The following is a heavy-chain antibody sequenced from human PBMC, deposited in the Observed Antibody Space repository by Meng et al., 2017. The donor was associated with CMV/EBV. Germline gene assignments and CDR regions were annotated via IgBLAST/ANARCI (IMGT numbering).Heavy chain of an antibody. CDR3: ASEVGATTAFDS. D-gene: IGHD1-26*01. V-gene: IGHV4-4*02. CDR1: GCPIRSRTW. J-gene: IGHJ4*02. Sequence: TSVVSGCPIRSRTWCSCVRPPPGEGLEWFVEISHSGNTNYNPSLKSRVTISVAKSKNQFSLKLSSVTAADTAVYYCASEVGATTAFDSWGQGTLVTVSS. CDR2: ISHSGNT.